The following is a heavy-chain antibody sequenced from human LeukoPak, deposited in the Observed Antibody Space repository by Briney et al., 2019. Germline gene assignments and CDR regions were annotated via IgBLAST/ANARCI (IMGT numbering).Heavy chain of an antibody. CDR2: VNPDSGGT. Sequence: GTSVNVSCKASGYTFTGYYMHWVRQAPGQGLEWMGWVNPDSGGTKYAQKFQGRVTMTRDTSINTAFLEVSGLRSGDTAVYFCARDLEGLERYFDHWGQGTLVTVSS. CDR3: ARDLEGLERYFDH. V-gene: IGHV1-2*02. J-gene: IGHJ4*02. CDR1: GYTFTGYY. D-gene: IGHD1-1*01.